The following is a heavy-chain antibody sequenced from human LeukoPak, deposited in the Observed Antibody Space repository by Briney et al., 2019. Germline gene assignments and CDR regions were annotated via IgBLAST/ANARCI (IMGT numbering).Heavy chain of an antibody. D-gene: IGHD5-18*01. V-gene: IGHV3-20*04. Sequence: PGGSLRLSCATSGFTFDDYGMTWVRQAPGKGLEWVSGINWNGGSTGYADSVKGRFTISRDNAKNSLYLQMNSLRAEDTAVYYCARRTGYSYGHLDYWGQGTLVTVSS. CDR1: GFTFDDYG. CDR3: ARRTGYSYGHLDY. CDR2: INWNGGST. J-gene: IGHJ4*02.